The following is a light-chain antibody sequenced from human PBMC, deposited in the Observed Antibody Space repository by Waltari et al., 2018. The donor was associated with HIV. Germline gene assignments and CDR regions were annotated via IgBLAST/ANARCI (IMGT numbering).Light chain of an antibody. V-gene: IGLV1-47*01. Sequence: QSVLTQPPSTSGTPGPRVTISCSGRSSTIGSTDVYWYQQLPGTAPKLLIYRNNQPPSGVPDRFYGATSCTSGSLDISGLRSEDEADYYCAAWDDSVSGWVFGGGTKLTVL. CDR1: SSTIGSTD. CDR3: AAWDDSVSGWV. J-gene: IGLJ3*02. CDR2: RNN.